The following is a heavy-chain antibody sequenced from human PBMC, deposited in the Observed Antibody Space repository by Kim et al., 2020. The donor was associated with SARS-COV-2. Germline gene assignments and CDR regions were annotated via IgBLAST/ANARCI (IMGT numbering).Heavy chain of an antibody. Sequence: GGSLRLSCAASGFTFSSYAMSWVRQAPGKGLEWVSAISGSGGSTYYADSVKGRFTISRDNSKNTLYLQMNSLRAEDTAVYYCAKITYYYDSSGYNWFDPWGQGTLVTVSS. J-gene: IGHJ5*02. D-gene: IGHD3-22*01. V-gene: IGHV3-23*01. CDR2: ISGSGGST. CDR1: GFTFSSYA. CDR3: AKITYYYDSSGYNWFDP.